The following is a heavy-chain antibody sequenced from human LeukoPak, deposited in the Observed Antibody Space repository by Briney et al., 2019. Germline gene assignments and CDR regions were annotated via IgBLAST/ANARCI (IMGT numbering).Heavy chain of an antibody. CDR1: EFTFSNYV. V-gene: IGHV3-23*01. CDR2: IRQSGDIT. CDR3: VRRGGSDGWGAFDI. J-gene: IGHJ3*02. D-gene: IGHD5-24*01. Sequence: GGSLRLSCAASEFTFSNYVMNWVRQAQGKGLEWVSSIRQSGDITYYADSVKGRFTISRDNSKNTLSLQMNSLSREDTAIYYCVRRGGSDGWGAFDIWDQGTVVTVSS.